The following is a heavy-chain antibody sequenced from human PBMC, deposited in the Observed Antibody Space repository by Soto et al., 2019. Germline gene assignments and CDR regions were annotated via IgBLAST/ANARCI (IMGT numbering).Heavy chain of an antibody. V-gene: IGHV1-69*01. D-gene: IGHD1-26*01. CDR1: GGTFSSYS. CDR3: ARDGGRHSGGIVY. CDR2: IIPIFGTA. J-gene: IGHJ4*02. Sequence: QVQLVQSGAEVKKPGSSVKVSCKASGGTFSSYSINWVRQAPGQGLEWMGEIIPIFGTANYAQRFQGRVAITADESTSTASMELSRLRSEDTAVYYCARDGGRHSGGIVYWGQGTLVTVSS.